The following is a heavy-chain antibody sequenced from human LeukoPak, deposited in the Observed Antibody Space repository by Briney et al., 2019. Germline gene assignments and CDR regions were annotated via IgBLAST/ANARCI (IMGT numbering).Heavy chain of an antibody. CDR3: ARDDFWSGYYTPDY. CDR1: GFTFSDYY. V-gene: IGHV3-11*04. D-gene: IGHD3-3*01. Sequence: PGGSLRLSCAASGFTFSDYYMSWTRQAPGKGLEWVSYISSSGSTIYYADSVKGRFTISRDNAKNSLYLQMNSLRAEDTAVYYCARDDFWSGYYTPDYWGQGTLVTVSS. CDR2: ISSSGSTI. J-gene: IGHJ4*02.